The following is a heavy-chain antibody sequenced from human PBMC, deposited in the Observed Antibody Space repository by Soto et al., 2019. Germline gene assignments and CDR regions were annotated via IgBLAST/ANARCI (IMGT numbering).Heavy chain of an antibody. CDR2: SNYSGST. D-gene: IGHD6-13*01. J-gene: IGHJ4*02. Sequence: QVQLQESGPGLVKPSETLSLTCTVSGGSISSYYWSWIRQPAGKGLEWIGYSNYSGSTNYNPSLKSRVTISVDTYKHQFSPKLSSVTAADTAVYYCARSYGSSWDFDYWGQGTLVTVSS. CDR3: ARSYGSSWDFDY. CDR1: GGSISSYY. V-gene: IGHV4-59*08.